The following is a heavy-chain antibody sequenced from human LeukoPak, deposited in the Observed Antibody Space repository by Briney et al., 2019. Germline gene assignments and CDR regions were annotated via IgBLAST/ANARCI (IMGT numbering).Heavy chain of an antibody. Sequence: GGSLRLSCAVSGFTFTNAWMSWVRQAPGKGLEWVGRIKSKSAGGATDYAAAVKGRFTISRDDSRNTLFLQMNSLKTEDTAVYYCTTTPADPPFDYWGRGTMVTVSS. D-gene: IGHD2-15*01. V-gene: IGHV3-15*01. J-gene: IGHJ4*02. CDR1: GFTFTNAW. CDR3: TTTPADPPFDY. CDR2: IKSKSAGGAT.